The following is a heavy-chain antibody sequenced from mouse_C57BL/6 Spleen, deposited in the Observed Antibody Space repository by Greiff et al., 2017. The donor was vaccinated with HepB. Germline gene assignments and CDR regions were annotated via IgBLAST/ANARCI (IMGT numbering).Heavy chain of an antibody. D-gene: IGHD1-1*01. CDR2: INYDGSSN. CDR3: ARDLGSYDGSRVYWYFDV. CDR1: GFTFSDYY. V-gene: IGHV5-16*01. Sequence: EVKLVESEGGLVQPGSSMKLSCTASGFTFSDYYMAWVRQVPEKGLEWVANINYDGSSNYYLDSLKSRFIISRDNAKNSLYLQMSSLKSEDTATYYCARDLGSYDGSRVYWYFDVWGTGTTVTVSS. J-gene: IGHJ1*03.